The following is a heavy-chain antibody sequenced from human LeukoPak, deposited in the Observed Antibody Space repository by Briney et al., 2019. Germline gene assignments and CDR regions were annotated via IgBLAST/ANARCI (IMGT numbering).Heavy chain of an antibody. V-gene: IGHV7-4-1*02. CDR2: INTNTGTP. Sequence: ASVKVSCKASGYTFTSYAINWVRQAPGQGLEWMGWINTNTGTPTYAPAFTGRFVFSLDTSVSTAYLQISSLKAEDTAVYSCARAPELDAYYYGMDVWGQGTTVTVSS. J-gene: IGHJ6*02. D-gene: IGHD6-13*01. CDR3: ARAPELDAYYYGMDV. CDR1: GYTFTSYA.